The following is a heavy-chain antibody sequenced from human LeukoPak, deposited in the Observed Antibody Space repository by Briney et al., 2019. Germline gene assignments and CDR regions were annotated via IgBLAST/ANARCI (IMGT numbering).Heavy chain of an antibody. CDR1: GFTFSSYG. D-gene: IGHD6-19*01. V-gene: IGHV3-30*18. CDR2: ISYDGSNK. Sequence: PGRSLRLSCAASGFTFSSYGMHWVRQAPGKGLEWVVVISYDGSNKYYADSVKGRFTISRDNSKDTLYLQMNSLRAEDTAVYYCAKDPSEAVAGLWGQGTLVTVSS. CDR3: AKDPSEAVAGL. J-gene: IGHJ4*02.